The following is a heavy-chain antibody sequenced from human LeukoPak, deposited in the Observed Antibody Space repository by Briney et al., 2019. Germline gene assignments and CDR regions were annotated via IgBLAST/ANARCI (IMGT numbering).Heavy chain of an antibody. Sequence: GGSLRLSCAASGFTFSNYYMSWVRQAPGKGLEWVANIKQDGSEKSYVDSVKGRFTISRDNAKNSLYLQMYSLRAEDTAVYYCTRDFDFSSAIWGQGTLVTVSS. J-gene: IGHJ4*02. CDR2: IKQDGSEK. CDR1: GFTFSNYY. D-gene: IGHD3-3*01. CDR3: TRDFDFSSAI. V-gene: IGHV3-7*03.